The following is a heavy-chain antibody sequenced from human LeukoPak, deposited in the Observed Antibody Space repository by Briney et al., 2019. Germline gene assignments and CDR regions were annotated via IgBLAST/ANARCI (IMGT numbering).Heavy chain of an antibody. Sequence: PGGSLRLSCAASGFTVSSNYMSWVRQAPGKVLEWVSVIYSGGSTYYADSVKGRFTISRDNSKNTLYLQMNSLRAEDTAVYYCARELVWVDYDAFDIWGQGTMVTVSS. CDR2: IYSGGST. D-gene: IGHD3-16*01. V-gene: IGHV3-53*01. CDR3: ARELVWVDYDAFDI. CDR1: GFTVSSNY. J-gene: IGHJ3*02.